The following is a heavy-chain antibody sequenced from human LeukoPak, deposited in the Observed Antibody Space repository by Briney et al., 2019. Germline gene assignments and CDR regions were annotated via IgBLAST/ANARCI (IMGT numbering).Heavy chain of an antibody. Sequence: GGSLRLSCAASGFTFSSYAMSWVRQAPGKGLEWVSAISGSGGSTYYADSVKGRFTISRDNSKNTLYLQMNSLRAEDTAVYYCAKDHCSSTSCYAKEDIVVVVAATKFDYWGQGTLVTVSS. CDR2: ISGSGGST. V-gene: IGHV3-23*01. D-gene: IGHD2-15*01. J-gene: IGHJ4*02. CDR3: AKDHCSSTSCYAKEDIVVVVAATKFDY. CDR1: GFTFSSYA.